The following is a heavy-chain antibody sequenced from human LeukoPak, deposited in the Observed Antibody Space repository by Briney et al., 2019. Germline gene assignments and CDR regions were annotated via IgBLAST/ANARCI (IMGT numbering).Heavy chain of an antibody. D-gene: IGHD1-26*01. Sequence: GASVKVSCKASGYTFTSYDINWVRQATGQGLEWMGWMNPNSGNSGYAQKFRGRVTITRNTSISTAYMELSSLRSEDTAVYYCARGNPHSGSYYLDYWGQGTLVTVSS. CDR1: GYTFTSYD. CDR2: MNPNSGNS. V-gene: IGHV1-8*01. J-gene: IGHJ4*02. CDR3: ARGNPHSGSYYLDY.